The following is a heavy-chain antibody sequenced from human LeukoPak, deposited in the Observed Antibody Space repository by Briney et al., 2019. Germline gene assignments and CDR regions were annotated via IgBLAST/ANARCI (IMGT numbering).Heavy chain of an antibody. V-gene: IGHV3-30-3*01. CDR2: ISYDGSNK. CDR1: GFTFSYYA. Sequence: GRSLRLSCAASGFTFSYYAMHWVRQAPGKGLEWVAVISYDGSNKYYADSVKGRFTISRDNSKNTLYLQMNSLRAEDTAVYYCARDDLYYGSGSYYKMVFDYWGQGTLVTVSS. CDR3: ARDDLYYGSGSYYKMVFDY. D-gene: IGHD3-10*01. J-gene: IGHJ4*02.